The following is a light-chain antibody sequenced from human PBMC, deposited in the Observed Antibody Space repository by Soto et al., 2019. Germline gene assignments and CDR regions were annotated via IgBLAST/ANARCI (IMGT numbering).Light chain of an antibody. V-gene: IGKV4-1*01. J-gene: IGKJ1*01. CDR2: WAS. CDR1: QSVLYSSNNKNY. Sequence: DIVMTQSPDSLAVSLGERATINCNSSQSVLYSSNNKNYLAWYQQKPGQPPKLLIYWASTRESGVPDRFSGSGSGTDLTLTISSLQAEDVAVYYCQQYYSTPWAFGQWTKVDI. CDR3: QQYYSTPWA.